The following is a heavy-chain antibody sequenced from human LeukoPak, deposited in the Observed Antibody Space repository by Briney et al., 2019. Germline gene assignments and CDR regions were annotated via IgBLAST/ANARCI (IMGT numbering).Heavy chain of an antibody. CDR1: GFSLTSNPMG. Sequence: SGPTLVNPTQTLALTCTFSGFSLTSNPMGVGWIRQSPGKALEWLVVTYWDDDKRYSPSLKSRLIVSKDTSKNQVVLIMTNMDPADKATYYGAHPGLGRDWNGRAFDFWGQGILVTVSS. CDR2: TYWDDDK. J-gene: IGHJ4*02. V-gene: IGHV2-5*02. D-gene: IGHD1-1*01. CDR3: AHPGLGRDWNGRAFDF.